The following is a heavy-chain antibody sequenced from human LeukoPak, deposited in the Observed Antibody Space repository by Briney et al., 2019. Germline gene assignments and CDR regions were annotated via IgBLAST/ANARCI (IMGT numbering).Heavy chain of an antibody. D-gene: IGHD3-22*01. CDR2: ISSSSSTI. CDR1: GFTFSGYS. Sequence: GGSLRLSCAASGFTFSGYSMNWVRQAPGKGLEWVSYISSSSSTIYYADSVKGRFTISRDNAKNSLYLQMNSLRAEDTAVYYCARVLPTRDYYDSSGYYLGPIDYWGQGTLVTVSS. V-gene: IGHV3-48*01. CDR3: ARVLPTRDYYDSSGYYLGPIDY. J-gene: IGHJ4*02.